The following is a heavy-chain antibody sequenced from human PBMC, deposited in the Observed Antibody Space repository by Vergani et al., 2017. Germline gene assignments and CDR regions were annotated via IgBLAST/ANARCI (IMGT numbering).Heavy chain of an antibody. CDR3: GRVADCYGLGSRLLDL. D-gene: IGHD3-10*01. CDR2: MYHSGST. V-gene: IGHV4-59*01. J-gene: IGHJ5*02. Sequence: QVRLQESGPGLVKPSETLSLTCSVSGGSMSGYYWSWIRQPPGKELEWIGSMYHSGSTNYNPSLETRVTISGDTSKNQFSLKLNSVTAADTAVYYCGRVADCYGLGSRLLDLWGQGILVTVSS. CDR1: GGSMSGYY.